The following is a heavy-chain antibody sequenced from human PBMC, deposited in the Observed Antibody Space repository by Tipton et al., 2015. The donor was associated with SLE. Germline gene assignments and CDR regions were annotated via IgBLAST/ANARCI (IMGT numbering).Heavy chain of an antibody. D-gene: IGHD1-26*01. Sequence: RSLRLSCTASGFTFGDYAMSWVRQAPGKGLEWVGFIRSKAYGGTTEYAASVKGRFTISRDDSKSIAYLQMNSLKTEDTAVYYCTSGATTDAFDIWGQGTMVTVSS. CDR3: TSGATTDAFDI. CDR1: GFTFGDYA. J-gene: IGHJ3*02. CDR2: IRSKAYGGTT. V-gene: IGHV3-49*04.